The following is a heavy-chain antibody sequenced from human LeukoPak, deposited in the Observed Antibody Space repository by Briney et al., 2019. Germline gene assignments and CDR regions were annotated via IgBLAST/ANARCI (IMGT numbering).Heavy chain of an antibody. Sequence: PSETLSLTCAVYGGSFSGYYWSWIRQPPGKGLEWIGEINHSGSTNYNPSLKSRVTISVDTSKNQFSLKLSSVTAADTAVYYCARSRKYYGSGSSRSYYFDYWGHGTLVTVSS. J-gene: IGHJ4*01. CDR3: ARSRKYYGSGSSRSYYFDY. CDR2: INHSGST. V-gene: IGHV4-34*01. D-gene: IGHD3-10*01. CDR1: GGSFSGYY.